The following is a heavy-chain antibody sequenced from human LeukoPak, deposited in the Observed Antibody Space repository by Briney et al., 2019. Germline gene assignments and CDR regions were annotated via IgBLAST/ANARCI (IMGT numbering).Heavy chain of an antibody. CDR3: ARDQQWLVRSWFDP. D-gene: IGHD6-19*01. J-gene: IGHJ5*02. Sequence: PSETLSLTCAVYGGSFSGYYWSWIRQPPGKGLEWIGKISHSGSTNYNPSLKSRVTISVDTSKNQFSLKLSSVTAADTAVYYCARDQQWLVRSWFDPWGQGTLVTVSS. CDR2: ISHSGST. V-gene: IGHV4-34*01. CDR1: GGSFSGYY.